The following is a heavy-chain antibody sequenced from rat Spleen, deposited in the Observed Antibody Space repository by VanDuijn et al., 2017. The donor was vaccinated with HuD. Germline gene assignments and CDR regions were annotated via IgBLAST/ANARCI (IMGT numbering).Heavy chain of an antibody. Sequence: EVQLVESGGGLVQPGRSLKLSCAASGFTFSDYYMAWVRQAPTKGLEWVATINYDGSRTDYRDSGKGRFTSSRDNAKSTLYLQMDSLRSEDTATYYCARSVFDYWGQGVMVTVSS. J-gene: IGHJ2*01. V-gene: IGHV5S10*01. CDR3: ARSVFDY. CDR2: INYDGSRT. CDR1: GFTFSDYY.